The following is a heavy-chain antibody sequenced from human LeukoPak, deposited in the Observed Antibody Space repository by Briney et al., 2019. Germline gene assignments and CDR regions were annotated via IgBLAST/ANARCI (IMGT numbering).Heavy chain of an antibody. CDR3: ARDIAVAGDDY. Sequence: ASEKVSCKASGYLFNTYGMNWVRQAPGQGLEWMGWIGTYNGSANYAQKFQGRVTMTTDTSTSTAYMQLRSLRSDDTAVYYCARDIAVAGDDYWGQGTLVTVSS. J-gene: IGHJ4*02. D-gene: IGHD6-19*01. V-gene: IGHV1-18*01. CDR1: GYLFNTYG. CDR2: IGTYNGSA.